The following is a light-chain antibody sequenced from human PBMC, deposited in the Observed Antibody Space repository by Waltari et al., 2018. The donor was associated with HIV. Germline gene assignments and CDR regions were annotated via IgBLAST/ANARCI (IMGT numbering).Light chain of an antibody. CDR1: TSNVGSNP. CDR2: TNN. CDR3: AARDDSLNVWV. V-gene: IGLV1-44*01. Sequence: QSFLTQPPSASGPPGRRVVISCYGNTSNVGSNPLNSYRQVPGTAPKLFSFTNNQRPPGVTDRFSGSKYGTSASLAIKGLQSEDEADYYCAARDDSLNVWVFGGGTKLTVL. J-gene: IGLJ3*02.